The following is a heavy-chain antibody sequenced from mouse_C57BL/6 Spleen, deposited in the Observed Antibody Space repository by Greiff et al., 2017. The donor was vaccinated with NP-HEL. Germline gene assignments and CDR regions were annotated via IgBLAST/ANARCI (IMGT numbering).Heavy chain of an antibody. Sequence: QVQLQQPGAELVMPGASVKLSCKASGYTFTSYWMHWVKQRPGQGLEWIGEIDPSDSYTNYNQQFKGKSTLTVDKSSSTAYMQLSSLTSEDSAVYYCARTVADYAMDYWGQGTSVTVSS. D-gene: IGHD1-1*01. V-gene: IGHV1-69*01. CDR2: IDPSDSYT. J-gene: IGHJ4*01. CDR3: ARTVADYAMDY. CDR1: GYTFTSYW.